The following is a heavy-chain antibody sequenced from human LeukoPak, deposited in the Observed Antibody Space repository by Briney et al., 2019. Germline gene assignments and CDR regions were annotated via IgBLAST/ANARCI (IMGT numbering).Heavy chain of an antibody. V-gene: IGHV3-30*18. CDR1: GFTFSSYG. Sequence: GRSLRLSCAASGFTFSSYGMHWVRQAPGKGLGWVGVISYDGSNKYYADSVKGRFTISRDNSKNTLYLQMNSLRAEDTAVYYCAKIYSGYDRRGDYFNYWGQGTLVTVSS. J-gene: IGHJ4*02. CDR3: AKIYSGYDRRGDYFNY. CDR2: ISYDGSNK. D-gene: IGHD5-12*01.